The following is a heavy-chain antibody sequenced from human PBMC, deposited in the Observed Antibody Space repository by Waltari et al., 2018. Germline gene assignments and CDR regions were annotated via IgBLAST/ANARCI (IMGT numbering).Heavy chain of an antibody. Sequence: QVQLQQWGAGLLKPSETLSLTCAVYGGSFSGYYWSWIRQPPGKGLEWIGEINHSGSTNDNPSLKSRVTISVDTSKNQFSLKLSSVTAADTAVYYCARIYYGDHEGDYWGQGTLVTVSS. CDR1: GGSFSGYY. V-gene: IGHV4-34*01. CDR3: ARIYYGDHEGDY. D-gene: IGHD4-17*01. J-gene: IGHJ4*02. CDR2: INHSGST.